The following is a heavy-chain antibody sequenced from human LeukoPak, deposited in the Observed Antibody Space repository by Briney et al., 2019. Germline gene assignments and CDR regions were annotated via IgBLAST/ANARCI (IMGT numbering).Heavy chain of an antibody. Sequence: PGGSLRLSCAASGFTFSSYEMNWVRQAPGKGLEWVAFIRYDGSNKYYADSVKGRFTISRDNSKNTLFLQMNSLRAEDTAVYYCAKISGYYPFDYWGQGTLVTVSS. CDR3: AKISGYYPFDY. CDR2: IRYDGSNK. J-gene: IGHJ4*02. CDR1: GFTFSSYE. V-gene: IGHV3-30*02. D-gene: IGHD3-22*01.